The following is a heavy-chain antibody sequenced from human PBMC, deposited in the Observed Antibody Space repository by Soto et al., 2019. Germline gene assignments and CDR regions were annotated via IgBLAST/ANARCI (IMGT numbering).Heavy chain of an antibody. CDR1: GGSISSSSYY. V-gene: IGHV4-39*01. D-gene: IGHD3-22*01. J-gene: IGHJ6*02. Sequence: SSETLSLTCTVSGGSISSSSYYWGWIRQPPGKGLEWIGSIYYSGSTYYNPSLKSRVTISVDTSKNQFSLKLSSVTAADTAVYYCARDHYYDSSGYFYYYGMDVWGQGTTVTVSS. CDR2: IYYSGST. CDR3: ARDHYYDSSGYFYYYGMDV.